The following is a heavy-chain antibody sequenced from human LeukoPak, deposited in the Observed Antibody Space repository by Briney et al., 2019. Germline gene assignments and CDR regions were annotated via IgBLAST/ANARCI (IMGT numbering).Heavy chain of an antibody. V-gene: IGHV3-7*01. D-gene: IGHD3-10*01. CDR3: ARHHRGTFDY. J-gene: IGHJ4*02. CDR1: GFTFSSYW. CDR2: LNHDGSDG. Sequence: PGGSLRLSCAASGFTFSSYWMSWVRQAPGKGLEWVANLNHDGSDGYYVDSVKGRFTMSRDNGKNSLYLQMNSLRVEDTAVYYCARHHRGTFDYWGQGTLVTVSS.